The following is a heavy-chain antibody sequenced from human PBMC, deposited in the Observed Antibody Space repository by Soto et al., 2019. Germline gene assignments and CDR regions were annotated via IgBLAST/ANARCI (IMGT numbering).Heavy chain of an antibody. CDR3: AGQRDDYGMDV. V-gene: IGHV4-39*01. Sequence: QLQLQESGPGLVKPSETLSFTCTVSGGSISNSDYYWGWIRQPPGKGLEWIGSFYYSGSTYYSPSLKSRVTIYGDSSKNQFSLKLSYVTAADTAVYYCAGQRDDYGMDVWGQGTTVNVSS. CDR2: FYYSGST. J-gene: IGHJ6*02. CDR1: GGSISNSDYY.